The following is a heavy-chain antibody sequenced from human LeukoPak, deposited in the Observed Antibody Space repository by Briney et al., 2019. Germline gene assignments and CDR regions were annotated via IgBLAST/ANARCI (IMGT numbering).Heavy chain of an antibody. J-gene: IGHJ5*02. CDR1: GGTFSSYA. CDR2: IIPILGIA. CDR3: ARGTTVDNWFDP. V-gene: IGHV1-69*04. D-gene: IGHD4-11*01. Sequence: ASVKVSCKASGGTFSSYAISWVRQAPGQGLEWMGRIIPILGIANYAQKFQGRVTITADNSTSTAYMELSSLRSEDTAVYYCARGTTVDNWFDPWGQGTLVTVSS.